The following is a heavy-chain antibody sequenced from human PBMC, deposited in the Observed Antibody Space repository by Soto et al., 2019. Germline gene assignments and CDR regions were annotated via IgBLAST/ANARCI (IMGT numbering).Heavy chain of an antibody. CDR3: ARLPNGYCSGGSCQPV. J-gene: IGHJ4*02. D-gene: IGHD2-15*01. CDR1: GGSISSYY. CDR2: IYYSGST. V-gene: IGHV4-59*01. Sequence: SETLSLTCTVSGGSISSYYWSWIRQPPGKGLEWIGYIYYSGSTNYNPSLKSRVTISVDTSKNQFSLKLSSVTAADTAVYYCARLPNGYCSGGSCQPVWGQGTLVTVSS.